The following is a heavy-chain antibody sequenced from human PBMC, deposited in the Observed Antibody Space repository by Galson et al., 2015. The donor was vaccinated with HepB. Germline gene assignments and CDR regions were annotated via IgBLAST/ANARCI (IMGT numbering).Heavy chain of an antibody. CDR2: IDPSDSYT. V-gene: IGHV5-10-1*01. J-gene: IGHJ6*02. Sequence: QSGAEVKKPGESLRISCKGSGYSLTTYWISWVSQMPVKGLEWMGRIDPSDSYTNYSPSFQGPVTISADKSISTAYLQWSSLKASDTAMYYCASMYYYDSSGYSTDYYYGMDVWGQGTTVTVSS. CDR1: GYSLTTYW. CDR3: ASMYYYDSSGYSTDYYYGMDV. D-gene: IGHD3-22*01.